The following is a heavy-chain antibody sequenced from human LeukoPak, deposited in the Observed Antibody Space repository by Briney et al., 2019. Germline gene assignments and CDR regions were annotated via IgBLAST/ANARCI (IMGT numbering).Heavy chain of an antibody. CDR1: GFTFSSYA. Sequence: PGGSLRLSCAASGFTFSSYAMHWVRQAPGKGLEWVAVISYDGSNKYYADSVKGRFTISRDNSKNTLYLQMSSLRAEDTTLYYCAKDLKWTTSWSYFDYWGQGTLVTVSS. V-gene: IGHV3-30*04. J-gene: IGHJ4*02. CDR3: AKDLKWTTSWSYFDY. CDR2: ISYDGSNK. D-gene: IGHD2-2*01.